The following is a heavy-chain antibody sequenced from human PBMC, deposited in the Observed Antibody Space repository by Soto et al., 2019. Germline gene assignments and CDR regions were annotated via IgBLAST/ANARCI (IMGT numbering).Heavy chain of an antibody. D-gene: IGHD3-22*01. CDR3: ARQIYDSDTGPNFQYYFDS. CDR2: IDPSDSQT. CDR1: GYSVAGYW. Sequence: LKISCKGSGYSVAGYWITWVRQKPGKGLEWMGRIDPSDSQTYYSPSFRGHVTISVTKSITTVFLQWSSLRASDTAMYYCARQIYDSDTGPNFQYYFDSWGQGTPVTVSS. J-gene: IGHJ4*02. V-gene: IGHV5-10-1*01.